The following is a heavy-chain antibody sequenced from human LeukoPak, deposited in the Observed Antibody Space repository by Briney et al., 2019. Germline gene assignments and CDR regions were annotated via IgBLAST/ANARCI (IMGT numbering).Heavy chain of an antibody. D-gene: IGHD2-2*01. CDR3: ARGLVVPAAMGEFDY. CDR2: INVYSGNT. CDR1: GYTFTTSG. Sequence: ASLKVSCNASGYTFTTSGINWVRQAPGQGLEWMGCINVYSGNTNYAQKFQGRITMTRDTSTNTAYMELRSLESDDTAVYYCARGLVVPAAMGEFDYWGQGTLIAVSS. V-gene: IGHV1-18*01. J-gene: IGHJ4*02.